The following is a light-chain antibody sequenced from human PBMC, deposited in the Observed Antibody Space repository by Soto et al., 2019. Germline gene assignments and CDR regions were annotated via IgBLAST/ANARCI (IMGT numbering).Light chain of an antibody. V-gene: IGLV2-14*01. CDR1: STDVGGYKY. J-gene: IGLJ1*01. CDR2: EVN. CDR3: SSFSSSSTPYV. Sequence: QSVLTQPASGSGSPGQSITISSTGTSTDVGGYKYVSWYQQHPGTAPKLMIFEVNGRPSGVSDRFSGSKSGNTASLTISGLQPEDEADYSCSSFSSSSTPYVFGSGTKVTVL.